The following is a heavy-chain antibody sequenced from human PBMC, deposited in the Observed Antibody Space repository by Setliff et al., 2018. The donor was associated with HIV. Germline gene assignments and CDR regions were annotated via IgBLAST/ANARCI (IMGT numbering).Heavy chain of an antibody. Sequence: SETLSLTCTVSGGSISSHCWSWIRQPPGKGLEWIGHIYTSGSTNYNPSLKSRVTMSVGTSKNQFSLKLSSVAAADTAVYYCARCYYNFWSGYPLDYMDVWGKGTTVTVSS. J-gene: IGHJ6*03. CDR2: IYTSGST. CDR3: ARCYYNFWSGYPLDYMDV. D-gene: IGHD3-3*01. V-gene: IGHV4-4*08. CDR1: GGSISSHC.